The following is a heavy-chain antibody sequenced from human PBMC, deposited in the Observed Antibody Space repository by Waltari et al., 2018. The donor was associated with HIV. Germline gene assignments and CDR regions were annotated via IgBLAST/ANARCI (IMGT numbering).Heavy chain of an antibody. D-gene: IGHD3-16*02. Sequence: EVQLVESGGGLVQPGRSLRLSCVASGFHFDAHAMHWVRQVPEKGLEWVSGISWNSNYIGYADSVKGRFTISRDNAKNSLYLQMNSLRAEDTAFYYCAKDKDLWGTYRGFYMDGWGKGTTVIVSS. CDR3: AKDKDLWGTYRGFYMDG. V-gene: IGHV3-9*01. CDR2: ISWNSNYI. J-gene: IGHJ6*03. CDR1: GFHFDAHA.